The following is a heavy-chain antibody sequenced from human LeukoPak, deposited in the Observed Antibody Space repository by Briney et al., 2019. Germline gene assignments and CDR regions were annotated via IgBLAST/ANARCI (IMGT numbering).Heavy chain of an antibody. V-gene: IGHV1-46*01. CDR3: ARGAYSSSSGLDTHFDY. D-gene: IGHD6-6*01. CDR1: GYTLTNYY. CDR2: INPSGGST. J-gene: IGHJ4*02. Sequence: VASVKVSCKASGYTLTNYYMHWVRQAPGQGLEWMGIINPSGGSTSYAQKFQGRVTMTRDTSTSTVYMELSSLRSEDTAVYYCARGAYSSSSGLDTHFDYRGQGTLVTVSS.